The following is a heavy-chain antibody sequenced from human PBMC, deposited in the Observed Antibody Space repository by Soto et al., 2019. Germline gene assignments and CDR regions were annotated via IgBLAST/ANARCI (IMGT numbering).Heavy chain of an antibody. CDR1: GYTFTGYY. CDR2: INPNSGGT. D-gene: IGHD2-2*01. J-gene: IGHJ4*02. V-gene: IGHV1-2*04. Sequence: ASVKVACKASGYTFTGYYMHWVRQTNGQGLEWMGWINPNSGGTNYAQKFQGWVTMTRDTSISTAYMELSRLRSDDTAVYYCARGGDIVVVPAAMAPAGYWGQGTLVTVSS. CDR3: ARGGDIVVVPAAMAPAGY.